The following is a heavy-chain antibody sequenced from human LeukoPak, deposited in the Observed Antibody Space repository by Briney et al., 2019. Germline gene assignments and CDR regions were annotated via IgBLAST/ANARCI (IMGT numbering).Heavy chain of an antibody. CDR1: GFMFRKSW. Sequence: GGSLRLSCVASGFMFRKSWMTWFRQAPGKGPEWVTNIKEDGTQTYYMESVKGRFTISRDNAKNSVFLQMNSLRVEDTGVYYCGKDQSVLRTFGWPRDWGQGTLVVVSS. CDR3: GKDQSVLRTFGWPRD. V-gene: IGHV3-7*01. J-gene: IGHJ4*02. D-gene: IGHD3-9*01. CDR2: IKEDGTQT.